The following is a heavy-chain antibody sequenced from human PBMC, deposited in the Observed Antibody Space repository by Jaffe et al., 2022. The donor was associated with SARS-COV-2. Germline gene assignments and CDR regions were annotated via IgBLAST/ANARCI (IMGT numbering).Heavy chain of an antibody. Sequence: QVQLVESGGGVVQPGRSLRLSCAASGFTFSSYAMHWVRQAPGKGLEWVAVISYDGSNKYYADSVKGRFTISRDNSKNTLYLQMNSLRAEDTAVYYCARGDPLYSGSGIDYWGQGTLVTVSS. CDR2: ISYDGSNK. CDR3: ARGDPLYSGSGIDY. V-gene: IGHV3-30*04. D-gene: IGHD3-10*01. J-gene: IGHJ4*02. CDR1: GFTFSSYA.